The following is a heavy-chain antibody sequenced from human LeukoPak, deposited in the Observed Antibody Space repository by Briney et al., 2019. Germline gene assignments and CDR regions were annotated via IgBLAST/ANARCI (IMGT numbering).Heavy chain of an antibody. J-gene: IGHJ4*02. Sequence: ASVKVSCKASGGTFSSYTISWVRQAPGQGLEWMGRIIPTLGIANYAQKFQGRVTITADKSTSTAYMELSSLRSEDTAVYYCAGWARQQLVPMEDYWGQGTLVTVSS. V-gene: IGHV1-69*02. CDR3: AGWARQQLVPMEDY. D-gene: IGHD6-13*01. CDR1: GGTFSSYT. CDR2: IIPTLGIA.